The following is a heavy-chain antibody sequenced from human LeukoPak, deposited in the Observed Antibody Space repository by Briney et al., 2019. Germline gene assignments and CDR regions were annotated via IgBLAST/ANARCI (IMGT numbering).Heavy chain of an antibody. CDR1: GGSISSGSDY. Sequence: PSETLSLTCTVSGGSISSGSDYCSWIRRPAGKGLEWIGRSYSSGSTNYNPSLKSRVSISVDTSKNQFSLRLSSVTAADTAVYYCARGSRYSSGYDYIDQWGQGTLVTVSS. CDR2: SYSSGST. CDR3: ARGSRYSSGYDYIDQ. V-gene: IGHV4-61*02. J-gene: IGHJ4*02. D-gene: IGHD3-22*01.